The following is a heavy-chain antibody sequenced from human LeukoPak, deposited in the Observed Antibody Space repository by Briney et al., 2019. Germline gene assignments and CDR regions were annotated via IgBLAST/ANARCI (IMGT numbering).Heavy chain of an antibody. V-gene: IGHV3-23*01. J-gene: IGHJ4*02. Sequence: GGSLRLSCAASGFTFSRNGMTWVRQAPGKGLEWVSAISGSGGSTYYADSVKGRFTISRHNAKRSLYLQMNSLRAEDTAVYYCARDLGGYGDYGTNFDYWGQGTLVTVSS. D-gene: IGHD4-17*01. CDR2: ISGSGGST. CDR3: ARDLGGYGDYGTNFDY. CDR1: GFTFSRNG.